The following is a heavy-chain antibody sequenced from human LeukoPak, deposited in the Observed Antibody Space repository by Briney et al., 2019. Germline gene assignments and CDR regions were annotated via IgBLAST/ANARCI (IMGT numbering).Heavy chain of an antibody. CDR3: ARDRGCCSGGSCHIHYFDS. CDR1: GFTFTDYW. CDR2: IKRDGSDN. J-gene: IGHJ4*02. V-gene: IGHV3-7*04. Sequence: GGSLRLSCAASGFTFTDYWMTWVRQAPGKGLEWVANIKRDGSDNYYVDSVKGRFTVSRDNAKNSLYLQMNSLRDEDTAVYYCARDRGCCSGGSCHIHYFDSWGQGTLVTVSS. D-gene: IGHD2-15*01.